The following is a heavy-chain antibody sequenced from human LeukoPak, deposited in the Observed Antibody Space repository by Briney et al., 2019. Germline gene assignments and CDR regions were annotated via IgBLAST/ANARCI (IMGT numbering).Heavy chain of an antibody. Sequence: GGSLRLSCAASGFTFSNYAMNWVRQAPGKGLEWVSSISDSGGSTYYADSVKGRFTISRDNSKNTLYLQMNSLRTEDTAVYYCAKDSSPYSGSWFFDYWGQGTLVTVSS. CDR2: ISDSGGST. V-gene: IGHV3-23*01. CDR1: GFTFSNYA. J-gene: IGHJ4*02. CDR3: AKDSSPYSGSWFFDY. D-gene: IGHD6-13*01.